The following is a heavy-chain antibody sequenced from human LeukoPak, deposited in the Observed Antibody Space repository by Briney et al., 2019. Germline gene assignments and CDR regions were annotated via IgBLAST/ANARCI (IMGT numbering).Heavy chain of an antibody. CDR3: ARGVVLYGSGSETYHFDY. D-gene: IGHD3-10*01. CDR2: ISHDGSNK. CDR1: GLTFSTYA. J-gene: IGHJ4*02. Sequence: PGGSLRLSCAASGLTFSTYAMHWVRQAPGKGLEWVAVISHDGSNKYYADSVKGRFTISRDNSKNTLYLQMNSLRAEDTAVYYCARGVVLYGSGSETYHFDYWGQGTLVTVSS. V-gene: IGHV3-30-3*01.